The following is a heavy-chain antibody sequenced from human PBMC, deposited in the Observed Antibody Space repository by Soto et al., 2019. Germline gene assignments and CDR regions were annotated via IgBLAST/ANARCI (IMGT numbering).Heavy chain of an antibody. CDR3: ARDALSCFDP. CDR1: GGTFNSYG. D-gene: IGHD2-15*01. J-gene: IGHJ5*02. Sequence: QVQLVQSGAEVKKPGSSGKVSSKASGGTFNSYGIGGGRQAPGQGLDGLGGIIPTFGTANYAQKFQGRVTITADESTSTAYMELSSLRSDDTAVYYCARDALSCFDPWGQGSLVTVSS. V-gene: IGHV1-69*12. CDR2: IIPTFGTA.